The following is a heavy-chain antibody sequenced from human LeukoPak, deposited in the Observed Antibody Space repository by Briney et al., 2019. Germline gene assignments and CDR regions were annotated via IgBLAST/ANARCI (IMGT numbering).Heavy chain of an antibody. Sequence: PGGSLRLSCAASGFTFSNYAMHWDRQAPGKGLEWVAVISYDGSSRYYADSVKGRFTISRDNSKNTLYLQMNSLRGEDTAVYYCAKKGSDAMDVWGQGTTVTVPS. CDR3: AKKGSDAMDV. CDR1: GFTFSNYA. D-gene: IGHD1-26*01. CDR2: ISYDGSSR. J-gene: IGHJ6*02. V-gene: IGHV3-30*18.